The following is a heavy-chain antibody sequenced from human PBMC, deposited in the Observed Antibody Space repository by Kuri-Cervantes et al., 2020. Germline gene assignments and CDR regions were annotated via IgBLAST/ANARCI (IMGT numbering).Heavy chain of an antibody. Sequence: GGSLRLSCAASGFTFGSYGMHWVRQAPGKGLEWVAVISYDGSNKYYADSVKGRFTISRDNSKNTLYLQMNSLRAEDTAVYYCARARIAAAGTGAFDIWGQGTMVTVSS. CDR1: GFTFGSYG. V-gene: IGHV3-30*03. CDR3: ARARIAAAGTGAFDI. CDR2: ISYDGSNK. J-gene: IGHJ3*02. D-gene: IGHD6-13*01.